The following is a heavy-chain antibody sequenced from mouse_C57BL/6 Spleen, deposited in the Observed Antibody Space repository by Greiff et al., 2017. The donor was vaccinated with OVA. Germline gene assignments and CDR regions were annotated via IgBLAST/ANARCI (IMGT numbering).Heavy chain of an antibody. CDR1: GYTFPSYW. Sequence: QVQLQQPGAELVKPGASVKLSCKASGYTFPSYWMPWVKQRPGRGLEWIGRIDPNRGGPTYNEKFKSKATLTVDKPSSTAYRQLSSLTSEDSAVYYCARSEGSLDYWGQGTTLTVSS. J-gene: IGHJ2*01. CDR3: ARSEGSLDY. V-gene: IGHV1-72*01. CDR2: IDPNRGGP.